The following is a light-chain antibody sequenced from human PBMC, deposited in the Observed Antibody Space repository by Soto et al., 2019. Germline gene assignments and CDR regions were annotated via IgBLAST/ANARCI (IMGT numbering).Light chain of an antibody. Sequence: EIVMTQSPATLSVSPGGRATLSCRASQSVGSNLAWYQQKPGQAPRLLFYSASTRATDVPARFSGSGSGTEFTLTISSLQSEDFAVYYCQHYNEWPPGVIFGPGTKVDVK. CDR3: QHYNEWPPGVI. CDR2: SAS. J-gene: IGKJ3*01. V-gene: IGKV3-15*01. CDR1: QSVGSN.